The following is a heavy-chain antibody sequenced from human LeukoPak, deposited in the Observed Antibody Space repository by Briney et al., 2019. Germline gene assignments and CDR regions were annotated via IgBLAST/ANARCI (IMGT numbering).Heavy chain of an antibody. CDR1: GYTFTSYY. CDR3: AREHSEEYYFDY. CDR2: INPSGGST. Sequence: ASVNVSCKASGYTFTSYYMHWVRQAPGQGLEWMGIINPSGGSTSYAQKFQGRVTITADESTSTAYMELSSLRSEDTAVYYCAREHSEEYYFDYWGQGTLVTVSS. J-gene: IGHJ4*02. V-gene: IGHV1-46*01.